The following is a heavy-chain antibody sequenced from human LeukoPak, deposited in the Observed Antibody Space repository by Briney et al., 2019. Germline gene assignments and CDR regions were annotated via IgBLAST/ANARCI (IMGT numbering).Heavy chain of an antibody. D-gene: IGHD6-13*01. V-gene: IGHV4-59*01. Sequence: PETLSLTCTVSGGSISSYYWSWIRQPPGKGLEWIGYIYYSGSTNYNPSLKSRVTISVDTSKNQFSLKLSSVTAADTAVYYCARGGIAAAGQKAGYYYYYMDVWGKGTTVTVSS. J-gene: IGHJ6*03. CDR3: ARGGIAAAGQKAGYYYYYMDV. CDR2: IYYSGST. CDR1: GGSISSYY.